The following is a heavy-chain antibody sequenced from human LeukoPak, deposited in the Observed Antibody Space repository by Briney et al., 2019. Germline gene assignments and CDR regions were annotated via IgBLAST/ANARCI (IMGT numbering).Heavy chain of an antibody. D-gene: IGHD4-17*01. V-gene: IGHV3-30*18. CDR3: AKFHPIHDYGDPRDYFDY. J-gene: IGHJ4*02. CDR2: ISYDESNK. CDR1: GFTFSSYW. Sequence: PGGSLRLSCAASGFTFSSYWMSWVRQAPGKGLEWVAVISYDESNKYYADSVKGRFTISRDNSKNTLYLQMNSLRAEDTAVYYCAKFHPIHDYGDPRDYFDYWGQGTLVTVSS.